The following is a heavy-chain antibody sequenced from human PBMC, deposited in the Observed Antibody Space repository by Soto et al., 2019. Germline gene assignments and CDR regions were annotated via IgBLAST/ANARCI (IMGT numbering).Heavy chain of an antibody. D-gene: IGHD6-25*01. CDR1: RYTFTTCY. J-gene: IGHJ4*02. CDR3: ARRKERSGPHYFDS. V-gene: IGHV1-8*01. Sequence: ASVKVSCKASRYTFTTCYMHLVRQATGQGLEWVGGMNPYTGNAGYAKKFPGRVTMTRNTSINTAYMELSRLTSEDTAVYFCARRKERSGPHYFDSWGQGTLVPVSS. CDR2: MNPYTGNA.